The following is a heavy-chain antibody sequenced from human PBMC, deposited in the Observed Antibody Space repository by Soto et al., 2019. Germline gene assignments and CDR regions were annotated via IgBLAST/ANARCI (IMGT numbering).Heavy chain of an antibody. CDR1: GFTFGDYA. CDR3: PSPQTNRSLWPPFDH. Sequence: SLRLSCTASGFTFGDYAMSWFRQAPGKGLEWVGFIRSKAYGGTTEYAASVKGRFTISRDDSKSIAYLQMNSLKTEDTAVYYCPSPQTNRSLWPPFDHSGHATLVTVSS. V-gene: IGHV3-49*03. J-gene: IGHJ4*01. CDR2: IRSKAYGGTT.